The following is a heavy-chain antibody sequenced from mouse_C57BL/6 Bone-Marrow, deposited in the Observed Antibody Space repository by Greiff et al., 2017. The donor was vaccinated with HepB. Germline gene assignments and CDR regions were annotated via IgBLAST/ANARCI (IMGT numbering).Heavy chain of an antibody. J-gene: IGHJ2*01. V-gene: IGHV1-81*01. D-gene: IGHD1-1*01. CDR1: GYTFTSYG. CDR2: IYPRSGNT. CDR3: ATVVAKDFDY. Sequence: VKVVESGAELARPGASVKLSCKASGYTFTSYGISWVKQRTGQGLEWIGEIYPRSGNTYYNEKFKGKATLTADKSSSTAYMELRSLTSEDSAVYFCATVVAKDFDYWGQGTTLTVSS.